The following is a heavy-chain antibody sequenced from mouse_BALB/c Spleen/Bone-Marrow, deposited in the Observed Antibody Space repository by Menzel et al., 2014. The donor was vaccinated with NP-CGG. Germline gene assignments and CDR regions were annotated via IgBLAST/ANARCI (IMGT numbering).Heavy chain of an antibody. J-gene: IGHJ3*01. V-gene: IGHV5-9-2*01. CDR2: ISGGGSYT. CDR1: GFSFNSYG. CDR3: ARHAYYDQTEVSFVY. D-gene: IGHD2-4*01. Sequence: EVHLVESGGGLVKSGGSLKLSCAASGFSFNSYGMSWVRQTPEKRLEWVATISGGGSYTFYSDSVKGRFTISRDNAKNILYLQLSSLRSEDTALYYCARHAYYDQTEVSFVYWGQGTLVTVSA.